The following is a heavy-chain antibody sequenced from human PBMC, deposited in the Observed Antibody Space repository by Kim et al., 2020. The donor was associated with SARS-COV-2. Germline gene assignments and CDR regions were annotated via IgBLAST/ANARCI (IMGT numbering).Heavy chain of an antibody. CDR1: GGSISSYY. CDR2: IFYTGST. V-gene: IGHV4-59*01. J-gene: IGHJ4*02. D-gene: IGHD2-2*02. Sequence: SETLSLTCTVSGGSISSYYWSWIRQPPEKGPEWIGYIFYTGSTTYNPSLKSRVTISVDASKNQFSLKLSSLTAADTAVYYCARGSSGYRATLDYWGQGTLVTVSS. CDR3: ARGSSGYRATLDY.